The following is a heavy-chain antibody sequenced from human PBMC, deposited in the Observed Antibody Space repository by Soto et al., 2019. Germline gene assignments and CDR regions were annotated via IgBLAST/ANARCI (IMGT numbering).Heavy chain of an antibody. CDR2: IYPGDSDT. Sequence: CLPVSCEWSGYRFTSYSVCWVRPIPGKGLEWMGIIYPGDSDTRYSPSFQGQVTISADKSISTAYLQWSSLKASDTAMYYCAIQGGITGKPRMDVWGQGTTVKVSS. CDR1: GYRFTSYS. V-gene: IGHV5-51*01. J-gene: IGHJ6*02. CDR3: AIQGGITGKPRMDV. D-gene: IGHD1-20*01.